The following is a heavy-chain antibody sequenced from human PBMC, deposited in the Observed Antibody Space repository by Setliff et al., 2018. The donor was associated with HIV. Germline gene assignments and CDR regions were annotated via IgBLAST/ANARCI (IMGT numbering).Heavy chain of an antibody. J-gene: IGHJ2*01. Sequence: SVKVSCKASGGSLNNYASSWVRQAPGQGLEWMGGIIPIFGTTTYAQKFQDRVTITTDESTTTFYMELSSLRSEDTALYFCARDLNDRWLQQYWFFDLWGRGTQVTVSS. V-gene: IGHV1-69*05. CDR1: GGSLNNYA. CDR2: IIPIFGTT. D-gene: IGHD6-19*01. CDR3: ARDLNDRWLQQYWFFDL.